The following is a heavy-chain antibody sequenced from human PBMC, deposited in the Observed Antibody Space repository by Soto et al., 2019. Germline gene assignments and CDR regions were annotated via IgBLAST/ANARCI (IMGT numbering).Heavy chain of an antibody. V-gene: IGHV3-23*01. J-gene: IGHJ6*02. D-gene: IGHD2-15*01. CDR2: ISGSGGST. Sequence: GSLRLSCAASGFTFSRYAMSWVRQAPGKGLEWVSAISGSGGSTYYADSVKGRFTISRDNSKNTLYLQMNSLRAEDTAVYYCAKARDPLGYCSGGSCYSTFDYYYYGMDVWGQGTTVTVSS. CDR1: GFTFSRYA. CDR3: AKARDPLGYCSGGSCYSTFDYYYYGMDV.